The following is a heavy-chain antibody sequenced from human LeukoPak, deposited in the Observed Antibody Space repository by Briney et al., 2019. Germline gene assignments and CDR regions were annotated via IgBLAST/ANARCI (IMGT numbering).Heavy chain of an antibody. CDR1: GYTFTSYD. D-gene: IGHD6-13*01. CDR3: ARVYSRSWNWFDP. Sequence: ASVKVSCKASGYTFTSYDMNWVRQATGQGLEWMGWMNPNSGNTGYAQKFQGRVTMTRNTSISTAYMELSSLRSEDTAVYYCARVYSRSWNWFDPWGQGTLVTVSS. CDR2: MNPNSGNT. V-gene: IGHV1-8*01. J-gene: IGHJ5*02.